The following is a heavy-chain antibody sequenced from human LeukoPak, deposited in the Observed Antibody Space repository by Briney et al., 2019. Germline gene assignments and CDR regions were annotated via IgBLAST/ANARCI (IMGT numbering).Heavy chain of an antibody. CDR3: ARVYDSSGYPRLLPYYYGMDV. J-gene: IGHJ6*02. D-gene: IGHD3-22*01. CDR2: IYHTGDQ. V-gene: IGHV4-59*12. Sequence: PSETLSLTCNVSGDSISNSYWSWLRQPPGKGLEWIGYIYHTGDQNYNPSLKSRVAISLDTSKNQFSLRLSSVTAADTAVYYCARVYDSSGYPRLLPYYYGMDVWGQGTTVTVSS. CDR1: GDSISNSY.